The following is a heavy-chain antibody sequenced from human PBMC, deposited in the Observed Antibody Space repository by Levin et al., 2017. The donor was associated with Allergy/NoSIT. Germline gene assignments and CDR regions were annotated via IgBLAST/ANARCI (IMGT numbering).Heavy chain of an antibody. CDR3: VRGFDGYYGFDI. CDR2: INNIGNT. J-gene: IGHJ3*02. CDR1: GGSVSSDNYY. D-gene: IGHD3-22*01. V-gene: IGHV4-61*01. Sequence: KSSETLSLTCTVSGGSVSSDNYYWSWIRQPPGKGLEWIANINNIGNTNYYPSLKSRVSISLDTSKNQFSLKLSSVTAADTAVYFCVRGFDGYYGFDIWGQGTMVTVSS.